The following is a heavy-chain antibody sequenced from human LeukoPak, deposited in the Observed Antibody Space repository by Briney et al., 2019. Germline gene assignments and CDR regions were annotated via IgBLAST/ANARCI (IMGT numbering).Heavy chain of an antibody. CDR2: ISWNSGSI. CDR3: ASLQGSIVGAT. CDR1: GFTFDDYA. J-gene: IGHJ5*02. Sequence: GGSLRLSCAASGFTFDDYAMHWVRQAPGKGLEWVSGISWNSGSIGYADSVKGRFTISRDNAKNSLYLQMNSLRAEDTALYYCASLQGSIVGATWGQGTLVTVSS. D-gene: IGHD1-26*01. V-gene: IGHV3-9*01.